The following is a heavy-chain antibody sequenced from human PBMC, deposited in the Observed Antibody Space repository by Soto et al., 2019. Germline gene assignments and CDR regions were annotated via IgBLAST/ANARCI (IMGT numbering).Heavy chain of an antibody. CDR2: IIPIFGTA. D-gene: IGHD6-19*01. CDR3: ARGIAVAGTFYYYGMDV. J-gene: IGHJ6*02. Sequence: SVKVSCKASGGTFSSYAISWVRQAPGQGLEWMGGIIPIFGTANYAQKFQGRVTITADESTSTAYMELSSLRSEDTAVYYCARGIAVAGTFYYYGMDVWGQGTTVTVSS. CDR1: GGTFSSYA. V-gene: IGHV1-69*13.